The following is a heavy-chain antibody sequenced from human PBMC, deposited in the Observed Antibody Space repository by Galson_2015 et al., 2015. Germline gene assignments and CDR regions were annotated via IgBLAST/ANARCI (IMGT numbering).Heavy chain of an antibody. Sequence: QSGAEVKKPGESLKISCKGSGYSFTSYWIGWVRQMPGNGLEWMGIIYPGDSETRYSPAFQGHVTISANKSISTAYLQWSSRKASDTAMYYCGRRRSGSYWDYWGPGTLVTVSS. CDR2: IYPGDSET. D-gene: IGHD1-26*01. CDR3: GRRRSGSYWDY. V-gene: IGHV5-51*01. J-gene: IGHJ4*02. CDR1: GYSFTSYW.